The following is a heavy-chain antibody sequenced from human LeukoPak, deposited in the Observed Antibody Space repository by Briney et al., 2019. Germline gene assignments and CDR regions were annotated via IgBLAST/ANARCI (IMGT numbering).Heavy chain of an antibody. CDR2: IKQDGSER. V-gene: IGHV3-7*01. Sequence: GGSLRLSCAASGFTFSNYWMTWVRQAPGKGPEWVANIKQDGSERDYVDSVKGRFTIARDNTKKSLYLQMTSLRGEDTAVYYCASRAGKPGNTPWCFDYWGQGALVTVSS. J-gene: IGHJ4*02. CDR1: GFTFSNYW. CDR3: ASRAGKPGNTPWCFDY. D-gene: IGHD1-7*01.